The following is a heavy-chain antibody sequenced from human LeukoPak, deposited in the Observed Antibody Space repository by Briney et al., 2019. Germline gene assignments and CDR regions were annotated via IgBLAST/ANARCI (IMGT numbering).Heavy chain of an antibody. V-gene: IGHV1-2*02. CDR3: ARANFLYCSSTTCLFDY. J-gene: IGHJ4*02. CDR1: GYTFTDYY. Sequence: ASVKVSCKASGYTFTDYYMHWVRQAPGQGFEWMGWINPNDGDTNYAQKFQGRVTMARDTSISTAHMEVSRLRSDDTAVYYCARANFLYCSSTTCLFDYWGQGTLVTVSS. CDR2: INPNDGDT. D-gene: IGHD2-2*01.